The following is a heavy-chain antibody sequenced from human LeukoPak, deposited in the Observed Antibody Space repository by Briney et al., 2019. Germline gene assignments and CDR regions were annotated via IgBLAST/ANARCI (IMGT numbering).Heavy chain of an antibody. CDR2: IYPGDSDT. V-gene: IGHV5-51*01. CDR3: ARSRVPNGSGYYGY. J-gene: IGHJ4*02. D-gene: IGHD3-22*01. CDR1: GYSFTDYW. Sequence: GESLKISCKGSGYSFTDYWIGWVRQMPGKGLEWMEIIYPGDSDTRYSPSFQGQVTVSADKSISTAYLQWNSLKASDTAMYYCARSRVPNGSGYYGYWGQGTLVTVSS.